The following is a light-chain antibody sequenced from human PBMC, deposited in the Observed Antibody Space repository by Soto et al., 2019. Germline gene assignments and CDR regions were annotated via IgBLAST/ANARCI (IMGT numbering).Light chain of an antibody. CDR3: QTWGSGNVV. Sequence: QPVLTQSPSASASLGASVKLTCTLSSGRSNYAIAWHQQQSEKGPRYLMKLNSDGSHSKGDGIPDRFSGSSSGAERYLTISSLQSEDEADYYCQTWGSGNVVFGGGTKLTVL. CDR1: SGRSNYA. CDR2: LNSDGSH. J-gene: IGLJ2*01. V-gene: IGLV4-69*01.